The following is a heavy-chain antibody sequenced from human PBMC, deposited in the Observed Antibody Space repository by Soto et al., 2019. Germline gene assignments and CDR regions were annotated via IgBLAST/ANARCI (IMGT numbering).Heavy chain of an antibody. D-gene: IGHD3-10*01. CDR3: ARNTDHRLVRGWLDP. CDR1: GLSFSSSA. J-gene: IGHJ5*02. V-gene: IGHV3-30-3*01. Sequence: VGSLRLSCAASGLSFSSSAMHWVRQAPGKGLEWVAMISHDGSHEYYGDSVKGRFSVSGDNSHNILHLQMNSLRIEDTAVYFCARNTDHRLVRGWLDPWGQGTLVTVSS. CDR2: ISHDGSHE.